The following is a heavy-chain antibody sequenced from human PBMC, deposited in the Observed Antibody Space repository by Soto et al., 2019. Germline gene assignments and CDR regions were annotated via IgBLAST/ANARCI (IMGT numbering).Heavy chain of an antibody. V-gene: IGHV1-18*01. CDR1: GYTFTSYG. Sequence: GASVKVSCKASGYTFTSYGISWVRQAPGQGLEWMGWISAYNGNTNYAQKLQGRVTMTTDTSTSTAYMELRSLRSDDTAVYYCVRVIVGATTDWFDPWGQGTLVTVSS. J-gene: IGHJ5*02. D-gene: IGHD1-26*01. CDR2: ISAYNGNT. CDR3: VRVIVGATTDWFDP.